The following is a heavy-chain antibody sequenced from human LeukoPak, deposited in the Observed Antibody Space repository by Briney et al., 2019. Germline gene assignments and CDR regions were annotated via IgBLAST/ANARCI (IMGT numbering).Heavy chain of an antibody. Sequence: PGGSLRLSCAASGFTLSSNWMNWVRQAPGKGLEWVAIIKQDGSEKYYEDSVKGRFTISRDNAKNSLYLQMNSLRAEDTAVYYCARGNGFIIDYWGQGTLVTVSS. J-gene: IGHJ4*02. V-gene: IGHV3-7*01. CDR2: IKQDGSEK. CDR1: GFTLSSNW. CDR3: ARGNGFIIDY. D-gene: IGHD2-8*01.